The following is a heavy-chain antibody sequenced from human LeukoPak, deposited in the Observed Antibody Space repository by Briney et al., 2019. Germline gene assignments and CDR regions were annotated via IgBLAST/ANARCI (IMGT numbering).Heavy chain of an antibody. D-gene: IGHD3-16*02. J-gene: IGHJ3*02. CDR2: IIPIFGTA. Sequence: SVKVPCKASGGTFSSYAISWVRQAPGQGLEWMGRIIPIFGTANYAQKFQGRVTITTDESTSTAYMELSSLRSEDTAVYYCARLDDYVWGSYRYPDAFDIWGQGTMVTVSS. V-gene: IGHV1-69*05. CDR1: GGTFSSYA. CDR3: ARLDDYVWGSYRYPDAFDI.